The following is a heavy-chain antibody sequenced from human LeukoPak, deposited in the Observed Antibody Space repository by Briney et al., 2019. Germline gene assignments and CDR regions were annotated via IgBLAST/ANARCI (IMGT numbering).Heavy chain of an antibody. CDR3: APHLGGDWFDP. CDR2: INESGST. J-gene: IGHJ5*02. CDR1: GGSFSGYY. D-gene: IGHD2-21*01. V-gene: IGHV4-34*01. Sequence: SETLSRTCAGYGGSFSGYYWSWIRQPPGKGLEWVVEINESGSTNHIPSIRSRVTISVDTSKNQFSLKLSSVTAADTAVYYCAPHLGGDWFDPWGQRTLVTVSS.